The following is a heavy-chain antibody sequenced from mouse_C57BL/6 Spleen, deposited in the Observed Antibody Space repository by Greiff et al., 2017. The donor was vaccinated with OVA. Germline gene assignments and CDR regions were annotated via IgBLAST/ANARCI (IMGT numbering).Heavy chain of an antibody. CDR1: GFTFRSYA. D-gene: IGHD1-1*01. V-gene: IGHV5-4*01. CDR3: ARGDYGTESWFAY. Sequence: EVQRVESGGGLVKPGGSLKLSCAASGFTFRSYAMSWVRPTPEKRLEWVATISDGGSYPSYPDNVKGRFTISRDNAKTNLYLQMSHLKSEDTAMYYCARGDYGTESWFAYWGQGTLVTVSA. CDR2: ISDGGSYP. J-gene: IGHJ3*01.